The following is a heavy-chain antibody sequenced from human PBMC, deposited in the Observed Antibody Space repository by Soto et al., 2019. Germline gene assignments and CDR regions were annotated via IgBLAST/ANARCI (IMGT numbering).Heavy chain of an antibody. CDR2: ISGSSTYI. D-gene: IGHD6-19*01. CDR1: GFTFSYYS. Sequence: PGGSLRLSCAASGFTFSYYSLHWVRQAPGKGLEWVSSISGSSTYIYYADRVKGRFTISRDNAKNSLYLRMDSLRAEDTAVYYCARGDGTGLYNSGWSPRYWGQGTLVTVSS. J-gene: IGHJ4*02. V-gene: IGHV3-21*04. CDR3: ARGDGTGLYNSGWSPRY.